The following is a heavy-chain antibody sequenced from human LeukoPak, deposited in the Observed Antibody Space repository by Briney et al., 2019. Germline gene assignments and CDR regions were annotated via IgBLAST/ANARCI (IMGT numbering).Heavy chain of an antibody. J-gene: IGHJ4*02. V-gene: IGHV1-69*05. CDR2: IIPIFGTA. CDR1: GGTFSSYA. Sequence: GSSVKVSCKASGGTFSSYAISWVRQAPGQGLEWMGGIIPIFGTANYAQKFQGRVTITTDESTSTAYMELSSLRSEDTAVYYCARETGAGDFFDYWGQGTLVTVSS. CDR3: ARETGAGDFFDY. D-gene: IGHD4-17*01.